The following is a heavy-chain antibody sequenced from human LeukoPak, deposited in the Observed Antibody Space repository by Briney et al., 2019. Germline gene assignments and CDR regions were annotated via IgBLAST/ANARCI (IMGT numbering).Heavy chain of an antibody. CDR1: GGSISSYY. D-gene: IGHD2-21*01. CDR2: IYYSGST. V-gene: IGHV4-59*12. J-gene: IGHJ4*02. Sequence: SETLSLTWTVSGGSISSYYWSWIRQPPGKGLEWIGYIYYSGSTNYNPSLKSRVTISVDTSKNQFSLKLSSVTAADTAVYYCARNLAGHFGGFYFDDWGQGTLVPVSS. CDR3: ARNLAGHFGGFYFDD.